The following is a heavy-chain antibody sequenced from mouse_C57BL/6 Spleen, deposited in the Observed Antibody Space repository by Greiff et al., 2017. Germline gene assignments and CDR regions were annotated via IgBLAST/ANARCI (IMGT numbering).Heavy chain of an antibody. V-gene: IGHV1-7*01. J-gene: IGHJ1*03. CDR1: GYTFTSYW. CDR2: INPSSGYP. CDR3: ARLGTTVDWYFDV. Sequence: VQLQQSGAELAKPGASVKLSCKASGYTFTSYWMHWVKQRPGQGLEWIGYINPSSGYPKYNQKFKDKATLTADKSSSTAYMQLSSLTYEDSAVYYCARLGTTVDWYFDVWGTGTTVTVSS. D-gene: IGHD1-1*01.